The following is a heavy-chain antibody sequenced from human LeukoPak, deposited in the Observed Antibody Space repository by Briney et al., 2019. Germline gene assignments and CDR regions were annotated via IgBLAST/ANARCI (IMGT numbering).Heavy chain of an antibody. Sequence: SETLSLTCTVSGGSLSSSSYYWGWIRQPPGKGLEWIGRIYFSGSTYYKPSLRSRVTISVDTSKSQFSLKLSSVTAADTAVYYCARHQGGDGYNYYYYYMDVWGKGTTVTVSS. D-gene: IGHD5-24*01. V-gene: IGHV4-39*01. J-gene: IGHJ6*03. CDR3: ARHQGGDGYNYYYYYMDV. CDR1: GGSLSSSSYY. CDR2: IYFSGST.